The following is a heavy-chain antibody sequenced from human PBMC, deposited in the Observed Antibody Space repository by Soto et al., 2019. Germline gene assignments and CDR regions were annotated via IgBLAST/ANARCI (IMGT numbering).Heavy chain of an antibody. V-gene: IGHV3-30*03. J-gene: IGHJ3*01. Sequence: QVQVVESGGGVVQPGRSLRLSCLASGFTFSNYGLQWVRQAPGKGLEWVALLTSGGSQKFYAESVKGRFTISRDDSRSTLFLQMDSLRSEDMAVYYCARGGSFDVWGQGTMVTVSS. D-gene: IGHD3-16*01. CDR3: ARGGSFDV. CDR2: LTSGGSQK. CDR1: GFTFSNYG.